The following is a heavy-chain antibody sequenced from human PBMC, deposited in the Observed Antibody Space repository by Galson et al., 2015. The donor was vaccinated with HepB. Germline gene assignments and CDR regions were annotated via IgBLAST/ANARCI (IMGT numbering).Heavy chain of an antibody. J-gene: IGHJ6*03. V-gene: IGHV3-30*18. Sequence: SLRLSCAASGFTFSSYGMHWVRQAPGKGLEWVAVISYDGSNKYYADSVKGRFTISRDNSKNTLYLQMNSLRAEDTAVYYCAKSVLRRGYYYMDVWGKGTTVTVSS. CDR3: AKSVLRRGYYYMDV. CDR2: ISYDGSNK. D-gene: IGHD2-2*01. CDR1: GFTFSSYG.